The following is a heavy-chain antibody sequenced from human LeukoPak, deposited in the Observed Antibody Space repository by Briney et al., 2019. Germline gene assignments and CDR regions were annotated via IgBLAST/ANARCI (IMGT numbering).Heavy chain of an antibody. CDR3: ARGGPGNFDY. J-gene: IGHJ4*02. Sequence: PSETLSLICTVSGGSISSYYWSWSRQPAGKGLERIGRIYTSGSTNYNPSLKSRVTMSVDTSKNQFSLKVRSVTAADTAVYYCARGGPGNFDYWGQGTLVTVSS. CDR2: IYTSGST. D-gene: IGHD2-2*01. V-gene: IGHV4-4*07. CDR1: GGSISSYY.